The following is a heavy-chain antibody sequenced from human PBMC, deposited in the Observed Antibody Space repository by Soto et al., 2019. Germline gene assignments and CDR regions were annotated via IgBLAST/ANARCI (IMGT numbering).Heavy chain of an antibody. CDR1: GGSVSSGSYY. Sequence: QVQLQESGPGLVKPSETLSLTCTVSGGSVSSGSYYWSWIRQPPGKGLEWIGYIYYSGSTNYNPSLKSRVTISVDTSKNQFSLKLSSVTAADTAVYYCARDILPSTCSGGSCYSKLDYWGQGTLVTVSS. V-gene: IGHV4-61*01. CDR2: IYYSGST. J-gene: IGHJ4*02. D-gene: IGHD2-15*01. CDR3: ARDILPSTCSGGSCYSKLDY.